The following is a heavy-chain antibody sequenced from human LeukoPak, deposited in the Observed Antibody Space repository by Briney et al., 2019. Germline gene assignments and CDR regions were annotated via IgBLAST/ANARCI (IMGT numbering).Heavy chain of an antibody. J-gene: IGHJ4*02. V-gene: IGHV3-7*01. CDR2: IKQDGSEK. CDR3: ARDQYWVSVFGESPPYYFDY. D-gene: IGHD3-10*01. CDR1: GFPFSSYW. Sequence: PGGSLRLSCAASGFPFSSYWMSWVRQAPGKGLEWVANIKQDGSEKYYVDSVKGRFTISRDNAKNSLYLQMNSLRAEDTAVYYCARDQYWVSVFGESPPYYFDYWGQGTLVTVSS.